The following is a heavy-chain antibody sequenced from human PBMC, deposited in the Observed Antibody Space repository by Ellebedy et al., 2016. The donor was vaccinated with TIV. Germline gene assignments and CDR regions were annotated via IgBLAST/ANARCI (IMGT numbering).Heavy chain of an antibody. CDR1: GFTFSSYW. Sequence: PGGSLRLSCAASGFTFSSYWMRWVRQAPGRVLEWVAYIKQDGRDKYYVDSVKGRFTISRDNDKKSLYLHMNSLRADDTAVYYCARRPLLWFGQCYFDYWGQGTLVTVSS. V-gene: IGHV3-7*01. D-gene: IGHD3-10*01. CDR2: IKQDGRDK. J-gene: IGHJ4*02. CDR3: ARRPLLWFGQCYFDY.